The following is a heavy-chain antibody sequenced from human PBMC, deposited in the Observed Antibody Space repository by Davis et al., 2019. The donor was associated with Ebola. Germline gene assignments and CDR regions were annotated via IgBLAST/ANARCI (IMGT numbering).Heavy chain of an antibody. D-gene: IGHD1-14*01. CDR1: GGSFSGYY. CDR3: ATRTWTRTKIDY. Sequence: SETLSLTCAVYGGSFSGYYWSWIRQPPGKGLEWIGEINHSGSTNYNPSLKSRVTISVDTSNNQFSLKLSSVTAADTAVYYCATRTWTRTKIDYWGQGTLVTVSS. J-gene: IGHJ4*02. CDR2: INHSGST. V-gene: IGHV4-34*01.